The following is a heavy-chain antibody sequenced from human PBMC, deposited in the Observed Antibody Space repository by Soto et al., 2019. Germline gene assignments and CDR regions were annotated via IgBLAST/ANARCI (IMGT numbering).Heavy chain of an antibody. J-gene: IGHJ3*02. V-gene: IGHV3-33*01. Sequence: GGSLRLSCAASGFTFSSYGMHWVRQAPGKGLEWVAVIWYDGSNKYYADSVKGRFTISRDNSKNTLYLQMNSLRAEDTAVYYCARDTAIMVQLERRYAFDIWGQGTMVTVSS. CDR2: IWYDGSNK. CDR3: ARDTAIMVQLERRYAFDI. D-gene: IGHD1-1*01. CDR1: GFTFSSYG.